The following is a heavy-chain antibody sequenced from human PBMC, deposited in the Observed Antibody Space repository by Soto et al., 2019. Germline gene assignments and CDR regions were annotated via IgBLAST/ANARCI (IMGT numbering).Heavy chain of an antibody. CDR2: IYWDDDK. J-gene: IGHJ4*02. D-gene: IGHD6-6*01. Sequence: SGATLVNPTQTLTLTCTFSGFSLSTSGVGVGWIRQPPGKALEWLALIYWDDDKRYSPSLKSRLTITKDTSKNQVVLTMTNMDPVDTATYYCAHVLYSSSSRRSTKGYYFDYWGQGTLVTVSS. CDR3: AHVLYSSSSRRSTKGYYFDY. CDR1: GFSLSTSGVG. V-gene: IGHV2-5*02.